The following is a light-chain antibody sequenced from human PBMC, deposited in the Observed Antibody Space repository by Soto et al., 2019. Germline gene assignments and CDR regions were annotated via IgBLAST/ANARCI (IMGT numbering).Light chain of an antibody. J-gene: IGLJ2*01. CDR3: SSYAGGYTLV. Sequence: QSALTQPRSVSGSPGQSVTISCTGTSSDVGAYSYVSWYQQHPGKAPELMIYDVIKRPSGVPDRFSGSKSGNTASLTISGIQAEDEADYYCSSYAGGYTLVFGGGTKVTVL. CDR1: SSDVGAYSY. V-gene: IGLV2-11*01. CDR2: DVI.